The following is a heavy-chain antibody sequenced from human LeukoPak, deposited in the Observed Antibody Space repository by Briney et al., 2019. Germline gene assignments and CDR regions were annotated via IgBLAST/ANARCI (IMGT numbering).Heavy chain of an antibody. CDR2: IYHSGST. D-gene: IGHD5-18*01. Sequence: SETLSLTCAVSGGSISSSNWWSWVRQPPGKGLEWIGEIYHSGSTNYNPSLKSRVTISVDKSKNQFSLKLSSVTAADTAVYYCATRDDRYSSYFDYWGQGTLVTVSS. V-gene: IGHV4-4*02. CDR1: GGSISSSNW. CDR3: ATRDDRYSSYFDY. J-gene: IGHJ4*02.